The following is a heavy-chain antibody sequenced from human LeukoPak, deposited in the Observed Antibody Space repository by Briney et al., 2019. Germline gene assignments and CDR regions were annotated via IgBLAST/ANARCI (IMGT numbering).Heavy chain of an antibody. Sequence: GGSLRLSCAASGFTFSSYAMHWVRQAPGKGLEYVSAISSNGGSTYYANSVKGRFTISRDNSKNTLYLQMNSLRAEDTAVYYCARDLPIVVVPAATKRRWFDPWGQGTLVTVSS. CDR3: ARDLPIVVVPAATKRRWFDP. CDR1: GFTFSSYA. D-gene: IGHD2-2*01. J-gene: IGHJ5*02. V-gene: IGHV3-64*01. CDR2: ISSNGGST.